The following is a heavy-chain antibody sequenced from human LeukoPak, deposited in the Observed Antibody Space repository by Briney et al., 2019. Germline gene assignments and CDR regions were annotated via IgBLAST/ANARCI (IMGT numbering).Heavy chain of an antibody. V-gene: IGHV3-11*05. CDR2: ISSSSSYT. Sequence: GGSLRLSCAASGFTFSDYYMSWIRQAPGKGLEWVSYISSSSSYTNYADSVKGRFTISRDDAKNSLYLQMNSLRAEDTAVYYCARDWYGVDYWGQGTLVTVSS. J-gene: IGHJ4*02. D-gene: IGHD4-17*01. CDR3: ARDWYGVDY. CDR1: GFTFSDYY.